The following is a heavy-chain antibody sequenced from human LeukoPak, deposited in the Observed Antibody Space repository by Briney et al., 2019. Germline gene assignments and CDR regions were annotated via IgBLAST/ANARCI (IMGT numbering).Heavy chain of an antibody. Sequence: GASVKVSCTASGYTFTGYYMHWVRQAPGQGLEWMGWINPNSGGTNYAQKFQGRVTMTRDTSISTAYMELSRLRSDDTAVYYCARDPRYCSGGSCYGYNWFDPWGQGTLVTVSS. J-gene: IGHJ5*02. D-gene: IGHD2-15*01. V-gene: IGHV1-2*02. CDR1: GYTFTGYY. CDR2: INPNSGGT. CDR3: ARDPRYCSGGSCYGYNWFDP.